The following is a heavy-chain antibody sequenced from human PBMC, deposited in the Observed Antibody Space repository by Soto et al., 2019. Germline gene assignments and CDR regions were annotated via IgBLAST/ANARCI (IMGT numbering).Heavy chain of an antibody. V-gene: IGHV3-7*01. CDR1: GFTFSSHW. J-gene: IGHJ4*01. CDR3: ARVTYSYGWIFDY. Sequence: WSLRLSCAASGFTFSSHWMSWVRQAPGKGLEWVANVKQDGSEKYYMDSVKGRFTFSRDNAKNSLYLHMNSVRAEDTAVYYCARVTYSYGWIFDYWGQGTLVTVSS. D-gene: IGHD3-16*01. CDR2: VKQDGSEK.